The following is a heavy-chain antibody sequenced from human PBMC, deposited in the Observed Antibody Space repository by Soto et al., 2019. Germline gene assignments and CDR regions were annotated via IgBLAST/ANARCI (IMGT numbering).Heavy chain of an antibody. D-gene: IGHD3-22*01. CDR2: IYYSGST. CDR1: GGSISSGDYY. J-gene: IGHJ4*02. CDR3: ARDYDSSGYYF. V-gene: IGHV4-30-4*01. Sequence: SETLSLTCTVSGGSISSGDYYWSWIRQPPGKGLEWIGYIYYSGSTYYNPSLKSRVTISVDKSKNQFSLKLSSVTAADTAVYYCARDYDSSGYYFWGQGTLVTVSS.